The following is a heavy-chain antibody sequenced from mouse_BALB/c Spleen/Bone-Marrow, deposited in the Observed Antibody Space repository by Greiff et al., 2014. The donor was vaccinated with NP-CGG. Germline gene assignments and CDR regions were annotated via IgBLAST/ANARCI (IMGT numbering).Heavy chain of an antibody. V-gene: IGHV1-14*01. Sequence: VQLQQPGPELVKPGASVKMSCKASGYTFTSYVMHWVKQKPGQGLEWIGYINPYNDGTKYNEKFKGKATLTSDKSSSTAYMELSSLTSEDSAVYYCARTAARATYYAMDYWGQGTSVTVSS. D-gene: IGHD3-1*01. J-gene: IGHJ4*01. CDR2: INPYNDGT. CDR1: GYTFTSYV. CDR3: ARTAARATYYAMDY.